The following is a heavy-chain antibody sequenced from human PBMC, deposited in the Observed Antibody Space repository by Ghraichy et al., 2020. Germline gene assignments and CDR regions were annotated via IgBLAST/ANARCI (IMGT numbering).Heavy chain of an antibody. Sequence: SETLSLTCTVSGGSISSYYWSWIRQPPGKGLEWIGYIYYSGSTNYNPSLKSRITISVDTSKNQFSLKLSSVTAADTAVYYCAINYYYDSSGYYRFDYWGQGTLVTVSS. CDR3: AINYYYDSSGYYRFDY. CDR2: IYYSGST. CDR1: GGSISSYY. V-gene: IGHV4-59*01. D-gene: IGHD3-22*01. J-gene: IGHJ4*02.